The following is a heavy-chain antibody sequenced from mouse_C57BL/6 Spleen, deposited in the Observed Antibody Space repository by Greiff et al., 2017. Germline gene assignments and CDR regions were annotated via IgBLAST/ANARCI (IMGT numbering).Heavy chain of an antibody. D-gene: IGHD3-1*01. CDR1: GFSLTSYG. CDR3: TRPAYYAMDY. J-gene: IGHJ4*01. CDR2: IWRGGST. V-gene: IGHV2-5*01. Sequence: VHLVESGPGLVQPSQSLSITCTVSGFSLTSYGVHWVRQSPGKGLEWLGVIWRGGSTDYNAAFMSRLSITKDNSKSQVFFKMNSLQADDTAIYYCTRPAYYAMDYWGQGTSVTVSS.